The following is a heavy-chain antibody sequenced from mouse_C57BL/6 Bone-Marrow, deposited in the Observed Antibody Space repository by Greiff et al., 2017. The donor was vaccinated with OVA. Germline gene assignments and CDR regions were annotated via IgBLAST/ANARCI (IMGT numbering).Heavy chain of an antibody. CDR1: GYTFTSYW. CDR3: ARRKPWFAY. CDR2: IHPNSGST. Sequence: QVQLQQPGAELVKPGASVKLSCKASGYTFTSYWMHWVKQRPGQGLEWIGMIHPNSGSTNDNEKFKSKATLTVDKSSSTAYMQLSSLTSEDSAVYYCARRKPWFAYWGQGTLVTVSA. J-gene: IGHJ3*01. V-gene: IGHV1-64*01.